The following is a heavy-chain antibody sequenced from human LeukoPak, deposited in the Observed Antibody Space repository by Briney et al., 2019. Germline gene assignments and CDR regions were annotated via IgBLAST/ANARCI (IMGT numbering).Heavy chain of an antibody. J-gene: IGHJ3*02. CDR2: MYYSGST. V-gene: IGHV4-59*08. CDR1: GGSIRSYY. CDR3: ARGPYSYDSSGAFDI. Sequence: SETLSLTCTVSGGSIRSYYWSWIRQPPGRGLEGIGYMYYSGSTDYNPSLKSRVTISVDTSKNQFSLKLSSVTAADTAVYFCARGPYSYDSSGAFDIWGQGSMVTVSS. D-gene: IGHD3-22*01.